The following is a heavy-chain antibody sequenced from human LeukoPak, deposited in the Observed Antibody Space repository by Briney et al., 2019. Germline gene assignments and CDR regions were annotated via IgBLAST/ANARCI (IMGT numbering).Heavy chain of an antibody. CDR3: AKIRGDGPFDY. CDR2: ISGDGGST. Sequence: GGSLRLSCAASGFTFDDYAMHWVRQAPGKGLEWVSLISGDGGSTYYADSVKGRFTISRDNSKNSLYLQMNSLRTEDTALHYCAKIRGDGPFDYWGQGTLVTVSS. D-gene: IGHD5-24*01. CDR1: GFTFDDYA. J-gene: IGHJ4*02. V-gene: IGHV3-43*02.